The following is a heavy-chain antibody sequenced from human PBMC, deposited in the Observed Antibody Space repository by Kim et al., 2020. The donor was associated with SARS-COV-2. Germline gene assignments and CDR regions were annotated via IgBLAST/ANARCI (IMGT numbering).Heavy chain of an antibody. J-gene: IGHJ4*02. V-gene: IGHV3-11*06. CDR3: ARDRSEGWGLLKAGDVTLDY. CDR1: GFTFSDYY. CDR2: ISSSSSYT. Sequence: GGSLRLSCAASGFTFSDYYMSWIRQAPGKGLEWVSYISSSSSYTNYADSVKGRFTISRDNAKNSLYLQMNSLRAEDTAVYYCARDRSEGWGLLKAGDVTLDYWGQGTLVTVSS. D-gene: IGHD1-26*01.